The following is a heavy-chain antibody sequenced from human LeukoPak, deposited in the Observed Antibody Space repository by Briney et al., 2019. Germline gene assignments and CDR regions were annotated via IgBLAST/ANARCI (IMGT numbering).Heavy chain of an antibody. Sequence: PGGSLRLSCAASGFTFDDYAMHWVRQAPGKGLEWVSGISWNSGSIGYADSVKGRFTISRDNAKNSLYLQMNSLRAEDTALYYCAKDLLPGSPDYFDYWGQGTLVTVSS. CDR1: GFTFDDYA. J-gene: IGHJ4*02. CDR3: AKDLLPGSPDYFDY. D-gene: IGHD2-15*01. V-gene: IGHV3-9*01. CDR2: ISWNSGSI.